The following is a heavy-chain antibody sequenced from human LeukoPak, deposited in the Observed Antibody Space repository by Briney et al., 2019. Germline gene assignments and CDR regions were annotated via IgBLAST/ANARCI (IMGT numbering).Heavy chain of an antibody. J-gene: IGHJ4*02. V-gene: IGHV4-61*08. CDR3: ARDKDSSGEFDY. Sequence: SQTLSLTCTVSGDSISSGGYYWSWIRQPPGKGLEWIGDIYYSGSTNYNPSLKSRVTMSVDTSKNQFSLKLSSVTAADTAVYYCARDKDSSGEFDYWGQGTLVTVSS. CDR2: IYYSGST. CDR1: GDSISSGGYY. D-gene: IGHD6-19*01.